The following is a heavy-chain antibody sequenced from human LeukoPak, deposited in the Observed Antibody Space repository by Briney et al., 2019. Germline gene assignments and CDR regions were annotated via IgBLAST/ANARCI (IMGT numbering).Heavy chain of an antibody. CDR1: GGSISSGGYS. Sequence: SETLSLTCAVSGGSISSGGYSWSWIRQPPGKGLEWIGYIYHSGSTYYNPSLKSRVTISVDRSKNQFSLKLSSVTAADTAVYYCASSGLTSGFDYWGQGTLVTVSS. CDR2: IYHSGST. D-gene: IGHD1-26*01. V-gene: IGHV4-30-2*01. CDR3: ASSGLTSGFDY. J-gene: IGHJ4*02.